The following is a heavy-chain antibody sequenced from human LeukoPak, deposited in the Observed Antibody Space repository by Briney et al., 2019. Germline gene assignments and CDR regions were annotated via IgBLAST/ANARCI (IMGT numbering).Heavy chain of an antibody. J-gene: IGHJ6*02. V-gene: IGHV3-73*01. CDR3: TRHGWGSGYDYYYYYGMDV. Sequence: GESLRLSCAASGFTFSGSAMHWVRQASGKGLEWVGRIRSKANSYATAYAASVKGRFTISRDDSKNTAYLQMNSLKTEDTAVYYCTRHGWGSGYDYYYYYGMDVGGQGTTVTVSS. D-gene: IGHD3-22*01. CDR1: GFTFSGSA. CDR2: IRSKANSYAT.